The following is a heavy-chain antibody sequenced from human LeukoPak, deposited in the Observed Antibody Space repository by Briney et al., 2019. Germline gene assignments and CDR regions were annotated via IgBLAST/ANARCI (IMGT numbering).Heavy chain of an antibody. J-gene: IGHJ4*02. CDR2: IYYTGTT. D-gene: IGHD3-3*02. Sequence: SETLSLTCEVYGGSFSGFYWSWIRQSPGKGLEWIGEIYYTGTTNYNPSLKSRVTISIDKSKKQMSLKLSSVTAADTAVYYCARRGGRSVIGYWGQGTLVTVSS. CDR1: GGSFSGFY. V-gene: IGHV4-34*01. CDR3: ARRGGRSVIGY.